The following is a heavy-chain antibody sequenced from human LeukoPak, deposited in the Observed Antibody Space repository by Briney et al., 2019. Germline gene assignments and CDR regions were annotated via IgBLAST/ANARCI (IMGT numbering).Heavy chain of an antibody. CDR3: AREGYCSSTSCYGAWWFDP. Sequence: ASQTLSLTCTVHGGSISSGDYYWSWIRQPPGKGLEWIGYIYYSGSTYYNPSLKSRVTISVDTSKNQFSLKLSSVTAADTAVYYCAREGYCSSTSCYGAWWFDPWGQGTLVTVSS. CDR1: GGSISSGDYY. CDR2: IYYSGST. J-gene: IGHJ5*02. V-gene: IGHV4-30-4*08. D-gene: IGHD2-2*01.